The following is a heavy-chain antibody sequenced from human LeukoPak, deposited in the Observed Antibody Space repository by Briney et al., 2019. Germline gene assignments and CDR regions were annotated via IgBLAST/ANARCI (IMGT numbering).Heavy chain of an antibody. CDR1: GATFTNYV. Sequence: VASVKVSCKASGATFTNYVISWVRKAPGQGLGWMGGLTPLFDTADYAQKFQGRLTITADESTSTAYMELSSLRPEDTAVYYCARDLVGSHTGYSSGAWDYWGQGTLVTVSS. J-gene: IGHJ4*02. V-gene: IGHV1-69*13. CDR3: ARDLVGSHTGYSSGAWDY. CDR2: LTPLFDTA. D-gene: IGHD3-9*01.